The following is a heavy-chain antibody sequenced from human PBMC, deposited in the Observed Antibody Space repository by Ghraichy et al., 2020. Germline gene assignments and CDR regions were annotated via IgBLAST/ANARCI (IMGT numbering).Heavy chain of an antibody. J-gene: IGHJ4*02. CDR3: AKHVMVGATSGSGYFDY. CDR1: RFTFSNYA. CDR2: ISGSGGST. D-gene: IGHD1-26*01. V-gene: IGHV3-23*01. Sequence: GESLNISCAASRFTFSNYAMSWVRQAPGKGLEWVSAISGSGGSTYYADSVKGRFTISRDNPENTLYLQMNSLRAEDTAVYYCAKHVMVGATSGSGYFDYWGQGTLVTVSS.